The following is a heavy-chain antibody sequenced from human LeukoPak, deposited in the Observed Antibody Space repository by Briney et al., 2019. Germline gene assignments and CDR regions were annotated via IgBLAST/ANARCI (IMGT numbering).Heavy chain of an antibody. CDR2: ISGDGGGT. D-gene: IGHD3-3*01. V-gene: IGHV3-43*02. Sequence: PGGSLRLSCAASGFTFDDYAMHWVRQAPGKGLEWVFLISGDGGGTYYADSVKGRFTISRDNSKNSLYLQMNSLRTEDTALYYCAKVNFNAFHIWGQGTMVTVSS. CDR3: AKVNFNAFHI. J-gene: IGHJ3*02. CDR1: GFTFDDYA.